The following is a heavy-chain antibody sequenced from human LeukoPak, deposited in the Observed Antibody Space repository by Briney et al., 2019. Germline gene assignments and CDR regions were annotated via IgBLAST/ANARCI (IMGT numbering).Heavy chain of an antibody. D-gene: IGHD4-17*01. CDR3: ARAGYGDYTDY. J-gene: IGHJ4*02. CDR2: IYYSGST. Sequence: SETLSLTCTVSGGSISSNYWSWIRQPPGKGLEWIGYIYYSGSTNYNPALKSRVTISVDTSKNHFSLRLSSVTAADTAVYYCARAGYGDYTDYWGQGTLVTVSS. V-gene: IGHV4-59*01. CDR1: GGSISSNY.